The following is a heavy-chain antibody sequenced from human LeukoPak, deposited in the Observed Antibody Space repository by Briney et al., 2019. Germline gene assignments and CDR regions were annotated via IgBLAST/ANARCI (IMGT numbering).Heavy chain of an antibody. Sequence: GASVTVSCKASGYTFTSYAMHWVRQAPRQRLEWMGWINAGNGNTKYSQKFQGRVTITRDTSASTAYMELSSLRSEDTAVYYCARVNFFYDYVPGLDYWGQGTLVTVSS. D-gene: IGHD3-16*01. J-gene: IGHJ4*02. CDR2: INAGNGNT. CDR3: ARVNFFYDYVPGLDY. V-gene: IGHV1-3*01. CDR1: GYTFTSYA.